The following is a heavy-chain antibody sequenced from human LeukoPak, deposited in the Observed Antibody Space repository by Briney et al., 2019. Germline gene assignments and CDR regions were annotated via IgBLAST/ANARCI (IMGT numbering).Heavy chain of an antibody. J-gene: IGHJ6*03. CDR1: GYSXXSGYY. V-gene: IGHV4-38-2*02. CDR3: ARARHRFYYDFWRAANYYYYMDV. Sequence: SGYSXXSGYYWGWIRQPPGKGLEWIGSIYHSGSTYYNPSLKSRVTISVDTSKNQFSLKLSSVTAADTAVYYCARARHRFYYDFWRAANYYYYMDVWGKGTTVTVSS. D-gene: IGHD3-3*01. CDR2: IYHSGST.